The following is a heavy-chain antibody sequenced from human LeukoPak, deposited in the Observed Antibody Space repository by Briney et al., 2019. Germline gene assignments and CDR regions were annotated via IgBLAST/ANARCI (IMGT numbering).Heavy chain of an antibody. CDR2: IYSSGST. D-gene: IGHD3-16*01. Sequence: ASETLSLTCNVSGGSMNGYYWSWVRQPPGKALEWIGYIYSSGSTYYNPSLKSRVTISIDTSKNQFSLKLSSVTAADTAVYYCARHPPELGAAYYYYMDVWGKGTTVTISS. J-gene: IGHJ6*03. CDR3: ARHPPELGAAYYYYMDV. V-gene: IGHV4-59*08. CDR1: GGSMNGYY.